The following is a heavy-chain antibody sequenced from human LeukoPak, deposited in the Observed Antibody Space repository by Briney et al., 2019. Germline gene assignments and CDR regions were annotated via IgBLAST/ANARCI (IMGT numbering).Heavy chain of an antibody. CDR1: GFTFSSYA. Sequence: PGGSLRLSCAASGFTFSSYAMSWVRQAPGKGLEWVSAISGSGGSTYYADSVKGRFTISRDNSKNTLYLQTNSLRAEDTAVYYCAKDRGDGYNRGIYFDYWGQGTLVTVSS. CDR2: ISGSGGST. D-gene: IGHD5-24*01. CDR3: AKDRGDGYNRGIYFDY. J-gene: IGHJ4*02. V-gene: IGHV3-23*01.